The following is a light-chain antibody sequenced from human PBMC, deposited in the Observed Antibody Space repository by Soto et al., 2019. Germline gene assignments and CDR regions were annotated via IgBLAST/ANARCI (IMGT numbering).Light chain of an antibody. J-gene: IGKJ1*01. V-gene: IGKV1-5*03. CDR2: KAS. CDR1: QSISNW. Sequence: DIQMTQSPSTLSASVGDRVTITCRASQSISNWLAWYQQKPGKAPKLLIYKASSLETGVPSRFSGSGSGTEFTLTISSLQPDDFATYYCQQHYSYRTFVQGTKVDIK. CDR3: QQHYSYRT.